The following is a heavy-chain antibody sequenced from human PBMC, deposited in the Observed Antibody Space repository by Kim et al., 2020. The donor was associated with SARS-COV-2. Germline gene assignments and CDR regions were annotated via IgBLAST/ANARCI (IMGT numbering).Heavy chain of an antibody. D-gene: IGHD1-26*01. CDR1: GFVFSTFG. Sequence: GGSLRLSCATRGFVFSTFGMHWVRQTPGEGLEWVAVIWNDGSNKHYVDSVNGQLTISRDNSKNMLYLEMNSLRAEDTGLYYCARGRGEDYRDAFDLWGQGTMVTVSS. V-gene: IGHV3-33*01. CDR2: IWNDGSNK. CDR3: ARGRGEDYRDAFDL. J-gene: IGHJ3*01.